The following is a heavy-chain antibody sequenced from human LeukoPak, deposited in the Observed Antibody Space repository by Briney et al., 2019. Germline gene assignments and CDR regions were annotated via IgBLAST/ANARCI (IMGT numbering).Heavy chain of an antibody. Sequence: WASVKVSCKASGYTFTDYYMHRVRQAPGQGLEWMGGMNPNSGGTNYAQRFQRRVTMTRDTSIGTADMALTRLGSDDSAGYYCARAQTVVAATPGGYWGQGTLVTVSS. D-gene: IGHD2-15*01. CDR2: MNPNSGGT. V-gene: IGHV1-2*02. J-gene: IGHJ4*02. CDR1: GYTFTDYY. CDR3: ARAQTVVAATPGGY.